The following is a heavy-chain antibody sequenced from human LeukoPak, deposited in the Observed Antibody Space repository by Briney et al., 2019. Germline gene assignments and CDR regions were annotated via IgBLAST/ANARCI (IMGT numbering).Heavy chain of an antibody. CDR2: IRSKAYGGTT. Sequence: GGSLRLSCAASGFTFSSYSMNWVRQAPGKGLEWVGFIRSKAYGGTTEYAASVKGRLTISRDDSKSIVYLQMNSLKTEDTAVYYCTRDGLIAAAVPYYYYGMDVWGQGTTVTVSS. CDR3: TRDGLIAAAVPYYYYGMDV. V-gene: IGHV3-49*04. J-gene: IGHJ6*02. D-gene: IGHD6-13*01. CDR1: GFTFSSYS.